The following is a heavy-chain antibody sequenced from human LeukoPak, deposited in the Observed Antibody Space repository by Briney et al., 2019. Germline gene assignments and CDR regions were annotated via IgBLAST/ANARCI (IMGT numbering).Heavy chain of an antibody. CDR1: GFTFSSYG. CDR2: ISSNSRTI. J-gene: IGHJ4*02. V-gene: IGHV3-48*01. D-gene: IGHD6-6*01. CDR3: TRGGAARPDY. Sequence: GGSLRLSCAASGFTFSSYGMDWVRQAPEKGLEWVSYISSNSRTIDYANSVKGRFTVSRDNAKNSLFLQMNSLRAEDTAVYYCTRGGAARPDYWGQGTLVTVSS.